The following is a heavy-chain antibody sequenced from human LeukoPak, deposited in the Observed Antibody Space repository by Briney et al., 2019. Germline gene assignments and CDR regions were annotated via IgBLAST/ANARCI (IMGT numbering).Heavy chain of an antibody. V-gene: IGHV1-8*01. D-gene: IGHD3-10*01. CDR2: MNPDTGDT. J-gene: IGHJ4*02. Sequence: ASVKVSCKASGYTFTGYDINWVRQATGQGLEWMGWMNPDTGDTGYAPNFQGRVAMTRDTSIDTAYMQLTGLTSQDTAIYYCTRGSLSGSSRDYWGQGTLVTVSS. CDR3: TRGSLSGSSRDY. CDR1: GYTFTGYD.